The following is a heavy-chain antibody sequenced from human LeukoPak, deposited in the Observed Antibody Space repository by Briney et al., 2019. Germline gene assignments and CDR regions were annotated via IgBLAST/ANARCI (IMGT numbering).Heavy chain of an antibody. J-gene: IGHJ4*02. CDR3: AKAPVTTCRGAFCYPFDY. D-gene: IGHD2-15*01. CDR1: GFTVSNNY. CDR2: IYSGGNT. V-gene: IGHV3-53*01. Sequence: PGGSLRLSCAASGFTVSNNYMNWVRQAPGKGLEWVSVIYSGGNTDYADSVKGRFTISRDNSKNTLYLQMNSLRAEDTAVYYCAKAPVTTCRGAFCYPFDYWGLGTLVTVSS.